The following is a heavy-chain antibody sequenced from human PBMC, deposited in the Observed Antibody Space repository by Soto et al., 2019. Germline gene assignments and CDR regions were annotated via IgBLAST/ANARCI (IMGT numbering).Heavy chain of an antibody. CDR2: IYYTGST. D-gene: IGHD3-10*01. J-gene: IGHJ4*02. CDR1: GGSFGSSPYY. Sequence: PSESLSLTCTVSGGSFGSSPYYWAWLRQHPGKGLEWIGYIYYTGSTYYNPSLKSRLTISVDTSKNQFSLKLNSVTAADTALYYCARDRLGGGSGSYLFDYWGQGTLVTVSS. CDR3: ARDRLGGGSGSYLFDY. V-gene: IGHV4-31*03.